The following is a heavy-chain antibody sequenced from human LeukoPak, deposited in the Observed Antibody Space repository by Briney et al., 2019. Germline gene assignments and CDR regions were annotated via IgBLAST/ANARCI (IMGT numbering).Heavy chain of an antibody. V-gene: IGHV3-7*01. CDR2: IKQDGREK. D-gene: IGHD1-26*01. Sequence: GGFLRLSCAASGFTLSTCWMSWVRRAPGKGLEWVANIKQDGREKYYVASVKGRFTISRDNAKNSLYLQMNSLRAEDTAIYYCARDKIVGATHFDYWGQGTLVTVSS. CDR1: GFTLSTCW. J-gene: IGHJ4*02. CDR3: ARDKIVGATHFDY.